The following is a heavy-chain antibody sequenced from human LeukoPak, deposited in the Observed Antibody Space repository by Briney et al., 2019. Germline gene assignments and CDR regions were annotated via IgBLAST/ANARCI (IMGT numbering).Heavy chain of an antibody. Sequence: EGSLRLSCAASGFTFSTYWRHWVRQAPGKGLVWVSRINSDGSSTSYADSVKGQFTISRDNAKNTLYLQMNSLSAEDTAVYYCARDLVVVNPTLDYWGQVTLVTVSS. V-gene: IGHV3-74*01. J-gene: IGHJ4*02. CDR2: INSDGSST. CDR1: GFTFSTYW. D-gene: IGHD3-22*01. CDR3: ARDLVVVNPTLDY.